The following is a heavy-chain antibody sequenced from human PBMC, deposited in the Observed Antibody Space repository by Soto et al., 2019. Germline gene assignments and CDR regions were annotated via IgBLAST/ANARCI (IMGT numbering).Heavy chain of an antibody. V-gene: IGHV3-48*02. CDR1: GFTFSSYS. Sequence: EVQLVESGGGLVQPGGSLRLSCAASGFTFSSYSMNWVRQAPGKGLEWVSYISSSSSTIYYADSVKGRFTISRDNAKNSRYLQMNSLRHEDTAVYYCARDNEATIQPNYFDYWGQGTLVTVSS. CDR2: ISSSSSTI. J-gene: IGHJ4*02. CDR3: ARDNEATIQPNYFDY. D-gene: IGHD5-12*01.